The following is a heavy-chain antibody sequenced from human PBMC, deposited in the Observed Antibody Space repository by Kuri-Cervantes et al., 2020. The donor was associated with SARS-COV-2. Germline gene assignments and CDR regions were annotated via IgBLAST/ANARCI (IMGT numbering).Heavy chain of an antibody. D-gene: IGHD2-2*01. CDR2: IYYSGST. CDR1: GGSISSSSYY. CDR3: ASYHQLLPRRSFDY. J-gene: IGHJ4*02. Sequence: ESLKISCTVSGGSISSSSYYWGWIRQPPGKGLEWIGSIYYSGSTYYNPSLKSRVTISVDTSKNQFSLKLSSVTAADTAVYYCASYHQLLPRRSFDYWGQGTLVTVSS. V-gene: IGHV4-39*01.